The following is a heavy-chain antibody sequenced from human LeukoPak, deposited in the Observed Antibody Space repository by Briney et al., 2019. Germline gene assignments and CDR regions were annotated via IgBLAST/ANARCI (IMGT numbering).Heavy chain of an antibody. Sequence: TGGSLRLSCAASGFTFSSYEMNWVRQAPGKGLEWISYISSSGSAIYYADSVKGRFTISRDNVKNSLFLQMNSLRAEDTAVYYCARMAGNDYWGQGTLVIVSS. CDR1: GFTFSSYE. CDR3: ARMAGNDY. J-gene: IGHJ4*02. D-gene: IGHD5-24*01. V-gene: IGHV3-48*03. CDR2: ISSSGSAI.